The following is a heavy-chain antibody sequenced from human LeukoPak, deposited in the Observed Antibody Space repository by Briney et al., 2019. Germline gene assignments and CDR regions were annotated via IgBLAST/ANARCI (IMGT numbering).Heavy chain of an antibody. D-gene: IGHD2-15*01. V-gene: IGHV3-33*06. CDR1: GFTFSSYG. J-gene: IGHJ4*02. CDR2: IWHDGSDK. Sequence: GRSLRLSCAASGFTFSSYGMHWVRQAPGKGLEWVAAIWHDGSDKYYGDSVKGRFTISRDNSKNTLYLQMNSLRAEDTAVYYCAKEVGYCSGSSCLPYYFDYWGQGTLVTVSS. CDR3: AKEVGYCSGSSCLPYYFDY.